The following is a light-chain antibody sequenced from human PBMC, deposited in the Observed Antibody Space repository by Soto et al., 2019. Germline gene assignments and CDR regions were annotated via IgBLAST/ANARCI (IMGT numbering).Light chain of an antibody. CDR3: SDCDHRLLRSFSYL. V-gene: IGLV1-44*01. CDR2: SNN. CDR1: SSNIGSNT. J-gene: IGLJ1*01. Sequence: QSVLTQPPSASGTPGQRVTISCSGSSSNIGSNTVNWYQQLPGTAPKLLIYSNNQRPSGVPDRFSGSESGTSASLAISGLQSEDEADYFCSDCDHRLLRSFSYLLCTGT.